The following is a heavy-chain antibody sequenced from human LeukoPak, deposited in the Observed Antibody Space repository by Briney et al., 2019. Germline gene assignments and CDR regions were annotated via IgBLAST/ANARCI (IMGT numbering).Heavy chain of an antibody. D-gene: IGHD5-12*01. CDR2: IYTSGST. CDR1: GGSISSGSYY. J-gene: IGHJ4*02. V-gene: IGHV4-61*02. Sequence: SETLSLTCTVSGGSISSGSYYWSWIRQPAGKELEWIGRIYTSGSTNYNPSLKSRVTISVDTSKNQFSLKLSSVTAADTAVYYCARVASAYDEYFDYWGQGTLVTVSS. CDR3: ARVASAYDEYFDY.